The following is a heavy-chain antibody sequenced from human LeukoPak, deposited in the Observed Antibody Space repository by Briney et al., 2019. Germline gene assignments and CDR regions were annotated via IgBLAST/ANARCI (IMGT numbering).Heavy chain of an antibody. CDR3: ARNGSVRGDSGYAWLFDY. J-gene: IGHJ4*02. CDR2: ISGSGSPI. V-gene: IGHV3-48*03. CDR1: GFTFSSYP. Sequence: GGSLRLSCAASGFTFSSYPMTWVRQAPGEGLEWVSYISGSGSPIYYTDSVKGRFTISRDNAKNSLYLQMNSLRAEDTAVYYCARNGSVRGDSGYAWLFDYWGQGTLVTVSS. D-gene: IGHD5-12*01.